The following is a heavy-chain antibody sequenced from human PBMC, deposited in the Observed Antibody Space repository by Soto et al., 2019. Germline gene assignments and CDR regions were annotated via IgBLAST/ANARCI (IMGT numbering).Heavy chain of an antibody. CDR1: GFTFSSYS. Sequence: PGGSLRLSCSGSGFTFSSYSMHWFRQAPGKGLEWVAVMSYDRVNKFYGDTVKGRFTVSRDNSKGTMYLQMNNLRFEDTATYYRARDGRPAVHGRWFDPRGQGTVVTVSS. CDR3: ARDGRPAVHGRWFDP. V-gene: IGHV3-30*11. J-gene: IGHJ5*02. CDR2: MSYDRVNK. D-gene: IGHD2-15*01.